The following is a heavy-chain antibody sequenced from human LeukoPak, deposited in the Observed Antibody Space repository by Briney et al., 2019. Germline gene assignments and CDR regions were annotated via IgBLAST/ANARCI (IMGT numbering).Heavy chain of an antibody. Sequence: SQTLSLTCTVSGGSISSGSYYWSWIRQPAGKGLEWIGRIFPSGSTNYNPSLKSRVTISIDTSTNQFSLELSSVTAADTAVYYCATNHGVVGANNAFDIWGQGTMVTVSS. J-gene: IGHJ3*02. CDR2: IFPSGST. V-gene: IGHV4-61*02. D-gene: IGHD1-26*01. CDR3: ATNHGVVGANNAFDI. CDR1: GGSISSGSYY.